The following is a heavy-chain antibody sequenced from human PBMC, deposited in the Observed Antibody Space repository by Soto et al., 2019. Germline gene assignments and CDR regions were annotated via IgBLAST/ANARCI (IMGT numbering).Heavy chain of an antibody. CDR3: ARDSNPRAPYYYGMDV. CDR1: GFTFSSYA. V-gene: IGHV3-30-3*01. D-gene: IGHD7-27*01. J-gene: IGHJ6*02. Sequence: QVQLVESGGGVVQPGRSLRLSCAASGFTFSSYAMRWVRQAPGKGLEWVAVISYDGSNKYYADSVKGRFTISRDNSKNTLYLQMNSLRAEDTAVYYCARDSNPRAPYYYGMDVWGQGTTVTVSS. CDR2: ISYDGSNK.